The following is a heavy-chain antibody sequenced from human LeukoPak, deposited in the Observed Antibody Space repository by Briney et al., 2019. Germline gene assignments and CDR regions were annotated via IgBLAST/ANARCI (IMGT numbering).Heavy chain of an antibody. V-gene: IGHV3-7*01. Sequence: GGSLRLSCAASGFTFSSYWMTWVRQAPGKGLEWVANIKQDGSEKYYVDSVKGRFTISRDNSKNTLYLQMNSLRAEDTAVYYCAKMGKTENHYGSGRFSYYYYMDVWGKGTTVTISS. CDR1: GFTFSSYW. D-gene: IGHD3-10*01. CDR3: AKMGKTENHYGSGRFSYYYYMDV. J-gene: IGHJ6*03. CDR2: IKQDGSEK.